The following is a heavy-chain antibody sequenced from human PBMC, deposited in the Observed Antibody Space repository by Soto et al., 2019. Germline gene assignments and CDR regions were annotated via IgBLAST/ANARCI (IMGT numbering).Heavy chain of an antibody. J-gene: IGHJ5*02. CDR3: ARLGAYYQSLDP. D-gene: IGHD2-21*01. CDR1: DSSNYY. Sequence: PSETLSLTCTVSDSSNYYWGWMRQPPGKGLEWIGTISYSGTTYYNPSLKSRVTISLETSKSQFSLRLTSVTASDTAVYYCARLGAYYQSLDPWGQGTVVTVSS. V-gene: IGHV4-39*01. CDR2: ISYSGTT.